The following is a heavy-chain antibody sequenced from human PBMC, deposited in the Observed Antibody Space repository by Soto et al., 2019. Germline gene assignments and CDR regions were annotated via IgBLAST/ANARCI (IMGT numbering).Heavy chain of an antibody. CDR2: IIPIFGTA. CDR3: ARDPIDCSSTSCLYYYYYGMDV. J-gene: IGHJ6*02. CDR1: GGTFSSYA. D-gene: IGHD2-2*01. Sequence: GASVKVSCKASGGTFSSYAISWVRQAPGQGLEWMGGIIPIFGTANYAQKFQGRVTITADKSTSTAYMELSSLRSEDTAVYYCARDPIDCSSTSCLYYYYYGMDVWGQGTTVTVSS. V-gene: IGHV1-69*06.